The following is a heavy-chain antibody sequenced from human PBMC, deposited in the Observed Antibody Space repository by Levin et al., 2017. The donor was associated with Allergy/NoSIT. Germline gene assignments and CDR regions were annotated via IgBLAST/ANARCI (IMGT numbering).Heavy chain of an antibody. CDR1: GFSFSRDW. V-gene: IGHV3-7*01. CDR3: ARGFK. J-gene: IGHJ4*02. CDR2: IKEDGSEK. Sequence: HAGGSLRLSCAAFGFSFSRDWMSWVRQAPGKGPEWVASIKEDGSEKYYVDSVKGRFTISRDNTKNSLYLQMGSLRVEDTAVYYCARGFKWGQGSLVTVSS.